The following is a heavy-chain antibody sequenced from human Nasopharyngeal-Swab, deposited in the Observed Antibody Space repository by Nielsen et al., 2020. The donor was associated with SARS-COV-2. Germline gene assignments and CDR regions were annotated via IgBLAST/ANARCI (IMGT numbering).Heavy chain of an antibody. CDR1: GFSFSTYW. V-gene: IGHV3-7*03. CDR2: IKQDGSEK. Sequence: GESLKISCAASGFSFSTYWMTWVHQAPGKGLEWVANIKQDGSEKYYVDSVKGRFTVSGDNPKNLLYLQVNSLRAEDTAVYYCARQGVFVPAYFHQYYMDVWGKGTTVTVSS. J-gene: IGHJ6*03. D-gene: IGHD3-16*02. CDR3: ARQGVFVPAYFHQYYMDV.